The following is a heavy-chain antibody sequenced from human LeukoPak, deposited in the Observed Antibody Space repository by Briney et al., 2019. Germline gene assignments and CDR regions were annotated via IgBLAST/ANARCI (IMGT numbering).Heavy chain of an antibody. J-gene: IGHJ4*02. CDR1: GFAFSSCG. Sequence: PGGSLRLSCAASGFAFSSCGMHWVRQAPGKGLEWVAFIRYDGSNKDYADSVKGRFTISRDNSKSTLYLQMNSLRAEDTAVYYCAREGEDSSSWLDWGQGTLVTVSS. D-gene: IGHD6-13*01. CDR3: AREGEDSSSWLD. CDR2: IRYDGSNK. V-gene: IGHV3-30*02.